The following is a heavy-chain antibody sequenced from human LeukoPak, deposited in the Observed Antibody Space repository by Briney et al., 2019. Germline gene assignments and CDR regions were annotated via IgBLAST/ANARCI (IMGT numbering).Heavy chain of an antibody. CDR1: SGSISSGGYY. V-gene: IGHV4-31*03. CDR2: TYTSGST. Sequence: SQTLSLTCTVSSGSISSGGYYWSWIRQHPGKGLEWIGYTYTSGSTYYNPSLKSRVTLSVDSSNNQFSLKLSSMTAADTAVYYCARGTDGGASTGYGLDVWGQGTTVTVSS. J-gene: IGHJ6*02. CDR3: ARGTDGGASTGYGLDV. D-gene: IGHD3-16*01.